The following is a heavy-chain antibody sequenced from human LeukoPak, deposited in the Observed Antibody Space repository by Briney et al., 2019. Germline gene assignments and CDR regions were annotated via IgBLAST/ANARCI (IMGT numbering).Heavy chain of an antibody. CDR1: GFTFSIYW. J-gene: IGHJ4*02. D-gene: IGHD4-17*01. V-gene: IGHV3-7*01. Sequence: AGGSLRLSCAASGFTFSIYWMSWVRQAPGKGLEWVANIQQDGSEEYYVDSVKGRFTISRDNAKNSLYLQMNSLRAEDTAVYYCARTYGDYFDYWGQGTLVTVSS. CDR3: ARTYGDYFDY. CDR2: IQQDGSEE.